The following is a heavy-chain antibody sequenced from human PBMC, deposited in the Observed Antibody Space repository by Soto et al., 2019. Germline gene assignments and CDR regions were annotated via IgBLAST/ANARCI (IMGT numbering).Heavy chain of an antibody. D-gene: IGHD2-2*02. V-gene: IGHV1-69*06. CDR3: AIEMGFSVVPAAIRYGMDV. J-gene: IGHJ6*02. Sequence: GHSVKVSCKASGGTFSSYAISWVLQAPGQGLEWMGGIIPIFGTANYAQKFQGRVTITADKSTSTAYMELSSLRSEDTAVYYCAIEMGFSVVPAAIRYGMDVWGQGTTVTVSS. CDR2: IIPIFGTA. CDR1: GGTFSSYA.